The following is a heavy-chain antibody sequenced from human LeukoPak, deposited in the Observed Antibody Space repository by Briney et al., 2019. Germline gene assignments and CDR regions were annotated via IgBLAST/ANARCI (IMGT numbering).Heavy chain of an antibody. CDR2: IIPIFGTA. V-gene: IGHV1-69*01. D-gene: IGHD3-10*01. Sequence: RASVKVSCTASGGTFSSYAISWVRQAPGQGLEWMGGIIPIFGTANYAQKFQGRVTITADESTSTAYMELSSLRSEDTAVYYCARALYGSGSYSDYWGQGTLVTVSS. J-gene: IGHJ4*02. CDR3: ARALYGSGSYSDY. CDR1: GGTFSSYA.